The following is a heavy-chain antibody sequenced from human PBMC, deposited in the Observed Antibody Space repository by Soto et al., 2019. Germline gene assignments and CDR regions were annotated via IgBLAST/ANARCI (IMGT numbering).Heavy chain of an antibody. CDR3: ASASPSSGWYLDYYYGMDV. D-gene: IGHD6-19*01. V-gene: IGHV1-69*13. J-gene: IGHJ6*02. CDR1: GGTFSSYA. Sequence: GASVKVSCKASGGTFSSYAISWVRQAPGQGLEWMGGIIPIFGTANYAQKFQGRVTITADESTSTAYMELSSLRSEDTAVYYCASASPSSGWYLDYYYGMDVWGQGTTVTV. CDR2: IIPIFGTA.